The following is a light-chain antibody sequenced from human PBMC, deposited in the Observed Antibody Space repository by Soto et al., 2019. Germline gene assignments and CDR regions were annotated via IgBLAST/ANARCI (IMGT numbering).Light chain of an antibody. CDR2: DVS. CDR1: SSDVGGYNY. Sequence: QSALTQPPSASGSPGQSVTISCTGTSSDVGGYNYVSWYQQHPGKAPKLMIFDVSKRPSGVPDRFSGSKSGNTASLTVSGLQPEDESDYYCSSYAGSGNWVFGGGTKLTVL. CDR3: SSYAGSGNWV. V-gene: IGLV2-8*01. J-gene: IGLJ3*02.